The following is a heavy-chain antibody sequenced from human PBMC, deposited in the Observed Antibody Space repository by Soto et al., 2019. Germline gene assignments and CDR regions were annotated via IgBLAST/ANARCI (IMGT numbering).Heavy chain of an antibody. CDR3: AREKGASRYYFGLDV. D-gene: IGHD2-2*01. Sequence: PGGSLRLSCAASGFTFSSYGIHWVRQAPGKGLEWVAVIWFNGRNKYYADSVKGRFTISRDNSKNTLYLQMSSLRAEDAAVYYCAREKGASRYYFGLDVWGQGTTVTVSS. J-gene: IGHJ6*02. V-gene: IGHV3-33*01. CDR1: GFTFSSYG. CDR2: IWFNGRNK.